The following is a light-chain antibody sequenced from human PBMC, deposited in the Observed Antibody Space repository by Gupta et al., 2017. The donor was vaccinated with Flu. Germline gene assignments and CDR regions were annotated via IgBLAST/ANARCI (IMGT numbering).Light chain of an antibody. J-gene: IGLJ2*01. Sequence: QTVVTHEPSSSVSPGGIVSLTRGLTFGAASPTYHPSCYPQTPGQAPRTLIYSTNTRSSGVPDRISGTILGNKAARTITGAQADDECDYYCGLYIGSDTWVFGGGTKLTVL. CDR1: FGAASPTYH. CDR2: STN. CDR3: GLYIGSDTWV. V-gene: IGLV8-61*01.